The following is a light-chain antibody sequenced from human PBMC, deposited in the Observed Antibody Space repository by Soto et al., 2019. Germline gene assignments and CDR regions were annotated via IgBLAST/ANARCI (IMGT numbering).Light chain of an antibody. J-gene: IGLJ1*01. CDR1: SNDVGAYNY. CDR2: DVS. V-gene: IGLV2-11*01. Sequence: QSALTQPRSVSGSPGQSVTISCTGTSNDVGAYNYVSWYQQHPGKAPKVMIYDVSKRPSGVPDRFSGSKSGTTASLTISGLQADDEADYYCCSYAGSYNYVFGSGTKLTVL. CDR3: CSYAGSYNYV.